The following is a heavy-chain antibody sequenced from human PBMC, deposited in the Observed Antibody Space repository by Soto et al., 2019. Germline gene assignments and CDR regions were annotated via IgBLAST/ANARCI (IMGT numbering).Heavy chain of an antibody. CDR3: ASFYGSGPFDI. CDR2: ISSSSSYT. J-gene: IGHJ3*02. D-gene: IGHD3-10*01. Sequence: QVQLVESGGGLVKPGGSLRLSCAASGFTFSDYYMSWIRQAPGKGLEWVSYISSSSSYTNYADSVKGRFTISRDNAKNSLYLQMNSLRAEDTAVYYCASFYGSGPFDIWGQGTMVTVSS. V-gene: IGHV3-11*05. CDR1: GFTFSDYY.